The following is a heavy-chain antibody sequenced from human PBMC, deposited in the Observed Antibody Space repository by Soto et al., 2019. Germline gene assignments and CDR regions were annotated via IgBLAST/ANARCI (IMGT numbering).Heavy chain of an antibody. Sequence: QVQLVQSGAEVKKPGSSVKVSCKASGGTLSTYGITWVRQASGQGLEWMGGLIPIFGSINFAQKFQGRLTITPDKSTSTVYMELSSLTSEDTAVYYCASRERLDAFDVWGQGTMVTVSS. V-gene: IGHV1-69*06. CDR1: GGTLSTYG. CDR3: ASRERLDAFDV. J-gene: IGHJ3*01. D-gene: IGHD1-26*01. CDR2: LIPIFGSI.